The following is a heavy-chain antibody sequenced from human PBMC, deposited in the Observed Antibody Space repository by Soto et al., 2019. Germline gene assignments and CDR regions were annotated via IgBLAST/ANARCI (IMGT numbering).Heavy chain of an antibody. CDR1: GFTFRSHW. D-gene: IGHD3-16*01. V-gene: IGHV3-74*01. J-gene: IGHJ4*03. CDR2: VNTDGSFT. CDR3: AIGLCLRGTYY. Sequence: GGSLRLSFAASGFTFRSHWMHWVRQVPGKGLVLVSRVNTDGSFTTYAYSVKGRFNISRDDSNSTLYLQMNSLRAEDSAIYYCAIGLCLRGTYYWGHGTLVTVS.